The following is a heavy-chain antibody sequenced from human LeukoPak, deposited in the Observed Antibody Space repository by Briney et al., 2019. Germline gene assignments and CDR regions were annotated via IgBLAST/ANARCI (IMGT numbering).Heavy chain of an antibody. CDR1: GFTFSSYW. J-gene: IGHJ4*02. Sequence: GGSLRLSCAASGFTFSSYWMSWVRQAPGKGLEWVANIRQDGSEKYYVDSEKGRFTTSRDNVKDSLYLQMHGLRAEDTALYYCATSSGPARYWGQGTLVTVSS. CDR3: ATSSGPARY. CDR2: IRQDGSEK. V-gene: IGHV3-7*01. D-gene: IGHD1-26*01.